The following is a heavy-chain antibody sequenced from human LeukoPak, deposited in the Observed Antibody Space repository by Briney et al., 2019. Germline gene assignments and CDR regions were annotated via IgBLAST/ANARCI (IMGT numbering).Heavy chain of an antibody. CDR3: STIAPPKGGDH. Sequence: PGGSRRLSCAASGFNFRSYDMHWVRQAPGKGLEWVAFIRNDGSNKYYAESVKGRFTISRDNSKNTLYLQMNSLRPEDTAVYYCSTIAPPKGGDHWGQGTLVTVSS. V-gene: IGHV3-30*02. CDR1: GFNFRSYD. CDR2: IRNDGSNK. D-gene: IGHD6-6*01. J-gene: IGHJ4*02.